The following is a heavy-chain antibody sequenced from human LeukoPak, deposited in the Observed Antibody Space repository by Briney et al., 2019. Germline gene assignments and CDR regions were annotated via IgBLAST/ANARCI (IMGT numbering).Heavy chain of an antibody. J-gene: IGHJ4*02. CDR2: VSATSSDI. Sequence: GGSLRLSCAASGFDFESYTMTWVRQAPGKGLEWVSLVSATSSDINYAESVRGRFTITRDNAKNSLFLQMDSLRVEDTAIYYCAKGLFSAFDKYLDSWGQGTLVTVSS. CDR1: GFDFESYT. CDR3: AKGLFSAFDKYLDS. V-gene: IGHV3-21*04. D-gene: IGHD5-12*01.